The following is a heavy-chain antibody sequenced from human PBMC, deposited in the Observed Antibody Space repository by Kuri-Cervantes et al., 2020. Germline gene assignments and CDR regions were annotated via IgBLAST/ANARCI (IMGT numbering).Heavy chain of an antibody. J-gene: IGHJ3*02. CDR1: GGSISNYY. Sequence: GSLRLSCTVSGGSISNYYWSWIRQSPGKGLYWIGYIDYSGSTNYNPSLKSRVTISVDTSKNQFSLKLSSVTAADTAVYYCARAGAHTMVQGVTIREHDAFDIWGQGTMVTVSS. CDR3: ARAGAHTMVQGVTIREHDAFDI. V-gene: IGHV4-59*01. D-gene: IGHD3-10*01. CDR2: IDYSGST.